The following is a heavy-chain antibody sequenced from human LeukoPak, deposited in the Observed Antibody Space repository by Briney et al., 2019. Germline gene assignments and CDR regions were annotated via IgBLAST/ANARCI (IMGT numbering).Heavy chain of an antibody. CDR3: ARARDNYGISSFSALDY. Sequence: GRSLRLSCAASGFTFSTYGMHWVRQAPGKGLEWLAVIWYDGSNIYYADSLKGRFAISRDNSRNTLYLLLNSLRAEDTAVYYCARARDNYGISSFSALDYWGQGTLVTVSS. CDR1: GFTFSTYG. V-gene: IGHV3-33*01. J-gene: IGHJ4*02. D-gene: IGHD3-22*01. CDR2: IWYDGSNI.